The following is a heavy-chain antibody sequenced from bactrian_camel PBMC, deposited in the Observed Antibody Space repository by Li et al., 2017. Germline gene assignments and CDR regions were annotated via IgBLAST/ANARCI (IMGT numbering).Heavy chain of an antibody. CDR1: GFPFSSYF. CDR3: AADLGTSVVSGHVCDSGYEYNY. Sequence: DVQLVESGGGLVQPGGSLRLSCAASGFPFSSYFMYWVRQTPGKGLEWVSSISTGGGYLAYADSVKGRFTIARDNAKSMVYLQMERLKSEDTAVYYCAADLGTSVVSGHVCDSGYEYNYWGQGTQVTVS. D-gene: IGHD3*01. J-gene: IGHJ4*01. V-gene: IGHV3S19*01. CDR2: ISTGGGYL.